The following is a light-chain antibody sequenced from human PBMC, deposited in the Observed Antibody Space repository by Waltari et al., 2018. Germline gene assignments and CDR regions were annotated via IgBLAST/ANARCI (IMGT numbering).Light chain of an antibody. CDR3: QQYDNWPPYT. J-gene: IGKJ2*01. CDR2: GAS. CDR1: QSVSSN. Sequence: EIVMTQSPPTLSVFPGERVTLACRASQSVSSNLAWYQQKPGQGPRLLMYGASTSATGIPARFSGSGSGTEFTLTISSLQSEDCAVYYCQQYDNWPPYTFGQGTKLEI. V-gene: IGKV3-15*01.